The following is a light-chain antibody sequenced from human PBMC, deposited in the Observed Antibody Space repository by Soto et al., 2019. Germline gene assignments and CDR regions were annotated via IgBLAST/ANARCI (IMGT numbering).Light chain of an antibody. J-gene: IGKJ4*01. V-gene: IGKV3D-15*01. CDR3: QQYYHRGLS. CDR1: QNVASN. CDR2: ASS. Sequence: VMTQSPGNLSVSPGEGVTLFCRASQNVASNLAWYPVKPSQAPRLLICASSTRDTGIPATVGGSASGTEFSLTISSLQSEGSALYFCQQYYHRGLSFGGETKVEI.